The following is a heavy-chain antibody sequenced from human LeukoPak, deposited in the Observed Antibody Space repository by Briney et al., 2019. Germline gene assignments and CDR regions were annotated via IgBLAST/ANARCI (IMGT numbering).Heavy chain of an antibody. CDR1: GGSFSGYY. CDR2: INHSGST. CDR3: ARGPRVVTAPPDY. Sequence: SETLSLTCAVYGGSFSGYYWSWIRQPPGKGLEWIGEINHSGSTNYNPSLKSRVTISVDTSKNQLSLKLSSVTAADTAVYYCARGPRVVTAPPDYWGQGTLVTVSS. V-gene: IGHV4-34*01. J-gene: IGHJ4*02. D-gene: IGHD2-21*02.